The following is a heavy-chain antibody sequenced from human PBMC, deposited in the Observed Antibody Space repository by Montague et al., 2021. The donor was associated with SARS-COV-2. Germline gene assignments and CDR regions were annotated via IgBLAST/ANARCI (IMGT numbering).Heavy chain of an antibody. V-gene: IGHV4-59*02. CDR2: IYYTGST. J-gene: IGHJ4*02. Sequence: ETLSLTCSVSGVSVNNYYWAWIRQTPEKGLEWIGYIYYTGSTNYNPSLRNRITISIDTSANQFSLKLRSVTPADTAVYYCVEIVGAADYWGQGTLVTVSS. CDR3: VEIVGAADY. D-gene: IGHD1-26*01. CDR1: GVSVNNYY.